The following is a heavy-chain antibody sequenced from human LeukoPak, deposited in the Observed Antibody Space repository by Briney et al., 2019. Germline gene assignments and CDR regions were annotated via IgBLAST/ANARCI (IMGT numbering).Heavy chain of an antibody. V-gene: IGHV3-74*01. CDR2: INTDGSST. D-gene: IGHD6-13*01. J-gene: IGHJ3*02. CDR3: ARVRFRIASGGAFDI. Sequence: GGSLRLSCAASGFTFSSYWMHWVRQAPGKGLVWVSRINTDGSSTSYADSVKGRFTISRDNAKNTLYLQMNSLRAEDTAVYYCARVRFRIASGGAFDIWGQGTMVTVSS. CDR1: GFTFSSYW.